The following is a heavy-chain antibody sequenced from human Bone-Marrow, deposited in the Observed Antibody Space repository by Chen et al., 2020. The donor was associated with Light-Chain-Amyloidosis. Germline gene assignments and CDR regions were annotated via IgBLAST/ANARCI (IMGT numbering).Heavy chain of an antibody. J-gene: IGHJ4*02. CDR3: ARDVAYCGGDCYFIGLGY. CDR1: GFTFSKYV. Sequence: QVQLVESGGGVVQPGRSLRLSCEASGFTFSKYVMHWVRQAPGKGLEWVAHIWSDGNNQYYADSVKGRFTISRDNSKNTLYLQMSSLRAEDTAVYYCARDVAYCGGDCYFIGLGYWGQGTLVTVSS. CDR2: IWSDGNNQ. V-gene: IGHV3-33*01. D-gene: IGHD2-21*02.